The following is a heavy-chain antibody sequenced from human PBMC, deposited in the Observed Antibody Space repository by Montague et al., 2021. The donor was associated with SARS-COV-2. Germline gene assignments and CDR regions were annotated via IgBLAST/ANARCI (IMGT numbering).Heavy chain of an antibody. V-gene: IGHV3-11*05. D-gene: IGHD3-3*01. CDR1: GFTFSDYY. CDR3: GRARITFFGVVIWHLDY. CDR2: ISSSSSFR. Sequence: SLRLSCVASGFTFSDYYMSWIRQAPGKGLEWVSYISSSSSFRNYADSVKGRFTISRDNAKNSLYLQMNSLRAEDTAVYFCGRARITFFGVVIWHLDYWGQGTLVTVSS. J-gene: IGHJ4*02.